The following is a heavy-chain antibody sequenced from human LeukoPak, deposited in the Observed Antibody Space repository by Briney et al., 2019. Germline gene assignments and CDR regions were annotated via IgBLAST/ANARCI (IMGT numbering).Heavy chain of an antibody. CDR2: IWYDGSNK. CDR1: GFTFSSYG. V-gene: IGHV3-33*01. Sequence: GGSLRLSCAASGFTFSSYGMHWVRQAPGKGLEWVAVIWYDGSNKYYADSVKGRFTISRGNSKNTLYLQMNSLRAEDTAVYYCARDPPLRGDHVWSHYYGMDVWGQGTTVTVSS. CDR3: ARDPPLRGDHVWSHYYGMDV. J-gene: IGHJ6*02. D-gene: IGHD3-16*01.